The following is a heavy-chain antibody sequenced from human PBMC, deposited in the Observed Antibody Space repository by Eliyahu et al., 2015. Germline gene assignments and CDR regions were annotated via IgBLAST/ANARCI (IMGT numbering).Heavy chain of an antibody. V-gene: IGHV4-4*02. CDR2: XYHSGST. CDR1: GXSXSRSXW. Sequence: QVQLQESGPGLVKPSGTLXLTCAVSGXSXSRSXWWXWVRQPPGKGLXWIGEXYHSGSTNYNPSLKSRVTISVDKSKNQFSLKLSSVTAADTAVYYCARYRLRGWYGQYYFDYWGQGTLVTVSS. J-gene: IGHJ4*02. CDR3: ARYRLRGWYGQYYFDY. D-gene: IGHD6-19*01.